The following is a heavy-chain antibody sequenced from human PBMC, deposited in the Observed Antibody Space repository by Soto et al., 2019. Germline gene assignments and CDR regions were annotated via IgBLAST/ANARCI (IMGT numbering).Heavy chain of an antibody. CDR2: TYYRSKWYN. J-gene: IGHJ4*02. Sequence: PSQTLSLTCAISGDSVSSNSAAWNWIRQSPSRGHEWLGRTYYRSKWYNDYAVSVKSRITINPDTSKNQFSLQLNSVTPEDTAVYYCARESLEGPDILTGYTYWGQGTLVTVSS. CDR3: ARESLEGPDILTGYTY. CDR1: GDSVSSNSAA. D-gene: IGHD3-9*01. V-gene: IGHV6-1*01.